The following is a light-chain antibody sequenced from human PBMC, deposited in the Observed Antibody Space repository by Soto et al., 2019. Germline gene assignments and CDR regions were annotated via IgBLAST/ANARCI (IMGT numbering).Light chain of an antibody. J-gene: IGLJ3*02. CDR2: DVS. CDR1: SSDVGGYDY. CDR3: TSYTSSSTWV. V-gene: IGLV2-14*01. Sequence: QSVLTQPASVSGSPGQSITIPCTGTSSDVGGYDYVSWYQQHPGKAPKVIIYDVSDRPSGVSNRFSGSKSDNTASLTISGLQAEDEADYYCTSYTSSSTWVFGGGTKLTVL.